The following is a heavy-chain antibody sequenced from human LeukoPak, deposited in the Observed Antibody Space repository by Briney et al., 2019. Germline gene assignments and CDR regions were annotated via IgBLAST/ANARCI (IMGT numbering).Heavy chain of an antibody. CDR2: INPNSGDT. J-gene: IGHJ4*02. CDR1: GYTFTDYY. D-gene: IGHD3-22*01. Sequence: ASVKVSCKASGYTFTDYYIHWVRQAPGQGLEWMGRINPNSGDTNYPQKFQGRVTMTGDTSISAAYVELSRLRSDDTAVYYCARLSYYDSSGFFYFDYWGQGTLVTVSS. V-gene: IGHV1-2*06. CDR3: ARLSYYDSSGFFYFDY.